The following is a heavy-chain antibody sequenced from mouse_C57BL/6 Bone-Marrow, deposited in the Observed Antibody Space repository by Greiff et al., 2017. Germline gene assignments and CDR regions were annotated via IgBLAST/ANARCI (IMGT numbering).Heavy chain of an antibody. CDR2: IDPSDSYT. CDR3: ARSITTVVAWDFDY. J-gene: IGHJ2*01. D-gene: IGHD1-1*01. CDR1: GYTFTSYW. V-gene: IGHV1-69*01. Sequence: QVQLQQPGAELVMPGASVKLSCKASGYTFTSYWMHWVKQRPGQGLEWIGEIDPSDSYTNYNQKFKGKSTLTVDKSSSTAYMQLSSLTSEDSAVDYCARSITTVVAWDFDYWGQGTTLTVSS.